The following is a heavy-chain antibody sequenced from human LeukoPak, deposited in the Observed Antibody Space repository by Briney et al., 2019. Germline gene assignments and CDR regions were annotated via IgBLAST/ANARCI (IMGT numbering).Heavy chain of an antibody. CDR1: GYTFTSYY. J-gene: IGHJ3*02. CDR3: AREDLTTAREVDAFDI. Sequence: ASVKVSCKASGYTFTSYYMHWVRQAPGQGLEWMGIINPSGGSTSYAQKFQGRVTMTRDMSTSTVYMELSSLRSEDTAVYYCAREDLTTAREVDAFDIWGQGTMVTVSS. CDR2: INPSGGST. V-gene: IGHV1-46*01. D-gene: IGHD2-21*02.